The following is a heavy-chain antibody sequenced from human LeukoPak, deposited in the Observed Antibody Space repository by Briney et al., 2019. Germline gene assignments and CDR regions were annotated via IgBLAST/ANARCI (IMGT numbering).Heavy chain of an antibody. CDR2: ISSSSSYI. D-gene: IGHD1-26*01. Sequence: GGSLRLSCAASGFTFSSYSMTWVRQAPGKGLEWVSSISSSSSYIYYADSVKGRFTISRDNAKNSLYLQMNSLRAEDTAVYYCARDRASYSGSYYQLGYWGRGTLVTVSS. CDR1: GFTFSSYS. J-gene: IGHJ4*02. V-gene: IGHV3-21*04. CDR3: ARDRASYSGSYYQLGY.